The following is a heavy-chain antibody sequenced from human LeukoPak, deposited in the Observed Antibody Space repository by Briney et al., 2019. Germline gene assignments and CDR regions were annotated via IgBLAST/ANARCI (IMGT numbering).Heavy chain of an antibody. V-gene: IGHV3-21*01. Sequence: GGSLRLSCAASGFTFSSYSMNWVRQAPGKWLEWVSSISSSSSYIYYADSVKGRFTISRDNAKNSLYLQMNSLRDEDTAVYSCARGRTLYGSGSYLDYWGQGTLVTVSS. J-gene: IGHJ4*02. CDR2: ISSSSSYI. D-gene: IGHD3-10*01. CDR1: GFTFSSYS. CDR3: ARGRTLYGSGSYLDY.